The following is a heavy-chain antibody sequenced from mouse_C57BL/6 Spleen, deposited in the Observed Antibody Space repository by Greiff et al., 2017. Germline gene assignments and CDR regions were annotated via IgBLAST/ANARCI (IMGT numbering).Heavy chain of an antibody. CDR3: ARGDYSNPFAY. D-gene: IGHD2-5*01. V-gene: IGHV3-6*01. J-gene: IGHJ3*01. CDR1: GYSITSGYY. Sequence: DVKLQESGPGLVKPSQSLSLTCSVTGYSITSGYYWNWIRQFPGNKLEWMGYISYDGSNNYNPSLKNRISITRDTSKNQFFLKLNSVTTEDTATYYCARGDYSNPFAYWGQGTLVTVSA. CDR2: ISYDGSN.